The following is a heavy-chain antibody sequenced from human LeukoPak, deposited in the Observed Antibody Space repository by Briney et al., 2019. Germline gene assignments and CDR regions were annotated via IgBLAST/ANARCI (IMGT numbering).Heavy chain of an antibody. CDR1: GFTFSSYS. Sequence: GGSLRLSCAASGFTFSSYSMNWVRQAPGKGLEWVSSISSSNIYYADSVKGRFTISRDNAKNSLYLQMNSLRAEDTAVYYCARGSSSSPKGAYWGQGTLVTVSS. V-gene: IGHV3-21*01. D-gene: IGHD6-13*01. J-gene: IGHJ4*02. CDR3: ARGSSSSPKGAY. CDR2: ISSSNI.